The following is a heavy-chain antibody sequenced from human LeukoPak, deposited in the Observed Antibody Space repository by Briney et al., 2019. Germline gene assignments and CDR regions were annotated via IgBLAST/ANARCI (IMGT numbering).Heavy chain of an antibody. CDR1: GGSISSYY. D-gene: IGHD3-3*01. J-gene: IGHJ5*02. Sequence: PSETLSLTCTVSGGSISSYYWSWIRQPPGKGLEWIGYIYYSGSTNYNPSLRSRVTMSVDTSKNQFSLKLSSVTAADTAVYYCARDTYYDFWSGLMPWGQGTLVTVSS. V-gene: IGHV4-59*12. CDR2: IYYSGST. CDR3: ARDTYYDFWSGLMP.